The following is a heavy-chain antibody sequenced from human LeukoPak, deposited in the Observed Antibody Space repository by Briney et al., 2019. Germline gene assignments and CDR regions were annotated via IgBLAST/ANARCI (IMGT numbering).Heavy chain of an antibody. D-gene: IGHD2-2*01. CDR1: GGTFSSYA. Sequence: ASVKVSCKASGGTFSSYAISWVRPAPGQGLEWMGGIIPIFGTANYAQKFQGRVTITADESTSTAYMELSSLRSEDTAVYYCARIDDEYQLNYWGQGTLVTVSS. V-gene: IGHV1-69*13. J-gene: IGHJ4*02. CDR3: ARIDDEYQLNY. CDR2: IIPIFGTA.